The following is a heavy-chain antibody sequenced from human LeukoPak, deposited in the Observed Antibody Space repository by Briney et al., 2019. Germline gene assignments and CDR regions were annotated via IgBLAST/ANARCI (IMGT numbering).Heavy chain of an antibody. V-gene: IGHV3-7*01. D-gene: IGHD7-27*01. Sequence: TGGSLRLSCAASGFTFSSSWMSWVRQAPGKGLEWVANIRGDGSRENYVDSVKGRFTVSSDNAKNSLYLEMSSLRAEDSAVYYCLKDYLGLWGQGTQVTVSS. CDR1: GFTFSSSW. J-gene: IGHJ4*02. CDR2: IRGDGSRE. CDR3: LKDYLGL.